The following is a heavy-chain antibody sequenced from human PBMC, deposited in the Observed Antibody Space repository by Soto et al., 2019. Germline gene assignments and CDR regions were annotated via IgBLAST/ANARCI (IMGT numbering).Heavy chain of an antibody. Sequence: ASVKVSCKASGYTFTSYYMHWLRQAPGQGLEWMGIINPSGGSTSYAQKFQGRVTMTRDTSTSTVYMELSSLRSEDTAVYYCARGDSGYSYGLNWFDPWGQGTLVTVSS. J-gene: IGHJ5*02. CDR3: ARGDSGYSYGLNWFDP. CDR1: GYTFTSYY. CDR2: INPSGGST. V-gene: IGHV1-46*01. D-gene: IGHD5-18*01.